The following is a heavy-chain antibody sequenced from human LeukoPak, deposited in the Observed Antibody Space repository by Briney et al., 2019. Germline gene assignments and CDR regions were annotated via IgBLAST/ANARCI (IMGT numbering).Heavy chain of an antibody. V-gene: IGHV3-30*18. CDR3: AKDRRGYSYGYAFDY. J-gene: IGHJ4*02. CDR1: GFTFSSYG. D-gene: IGHD5-18*01. CDR2: ISYDGSNK. Sequence: QSGGSLRFSCAASGFTFSSYGMHWVRQAPGKGLEWVAVISYDGSNKYYADSVKGRFTISRDNSKNTLYLQMNSLRAEDTAVYYCAKDRRGYSYGYAFDYWGQGTLVTVSS.